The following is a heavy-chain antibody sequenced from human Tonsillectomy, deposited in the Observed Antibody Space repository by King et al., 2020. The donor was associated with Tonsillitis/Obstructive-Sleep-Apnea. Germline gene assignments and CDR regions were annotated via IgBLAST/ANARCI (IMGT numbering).Heavy chain of an antibody. CDR2: IIPIFGTA. CDR1: GGTFSSYA. Sequence: VQLVQSGAEVKKPGSSVKVSCQASGGTFSSYAISWVRQAPGQGLEWMGGIIPIFGTANYAQKFQGRVTITADESTSTAYMELSSLRSEDTAVYYCARVPACSSTSCLYYYMDVWGKGTTVTVSS. J-gene: IGHJ6*03. V-gene: IGHV1-69*12. CDR3: ARVPACSSTSCLYYYMDV. D-gene: IGHD2-2*01.